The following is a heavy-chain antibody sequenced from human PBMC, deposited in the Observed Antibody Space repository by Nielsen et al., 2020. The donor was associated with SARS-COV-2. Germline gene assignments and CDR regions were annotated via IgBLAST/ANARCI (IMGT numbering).Heavy chain of an antibody. V-gene: IGHV4-4*07. Sequence: SETLSLTCTVSGGSISSYYWSWIRQPAGKGLEWIGRIYTSGSTNYNPSLKSRVTISVDTSKNQFSLKLSSVTAADTAVYYCARDSTKSIAARPRNYYYYGMDVWGQGTTVTVSS. CDR2: IYTSGST. CDR1: GGSISSYY. D-gene: IGHD6-6*01. J-gene: IGHJ6*02. CDR3: ARDSTKSIAARPRNYYYYGMDV.